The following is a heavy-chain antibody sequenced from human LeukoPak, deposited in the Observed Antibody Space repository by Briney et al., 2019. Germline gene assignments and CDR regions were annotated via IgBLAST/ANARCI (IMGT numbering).Heavy chain of an antibody. J-gene: IGHJ5*01. CDR3: ARGVRWSDF. Sequence: SVTLSLTCAVSGASVTTYYWSWMRQPPGKGLEWIASIYYTGTTNYNPSLKYRVTISVDTSKSQFSLKLSSVTAADTAVYYCARGVRWSDFWGQGTLVTVSS. D-gene: IGHD3-3*01. CDR2: IYYTGTT. CDR1: GASVTTYY. V-gene: IGHV4-59*02.